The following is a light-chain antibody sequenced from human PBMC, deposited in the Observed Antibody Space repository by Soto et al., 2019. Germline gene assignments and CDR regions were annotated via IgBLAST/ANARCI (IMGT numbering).Light chain of an antibody. CDR2: EVS. CDR3: HSYAGSRTHYV. Sequence: QSALTQPASVSASPGQSITISCTGTSSDVGSYNLVSWYQQHPGKAPKLIIYEVSKRPSGVSGRFSGSESGNTASLTISGLQAEDEADYYCHSYAGSRTHYVFGTGTKLTVL. J-gene: IGLJ1*01. V-gene: IGLV2-23*02. CDR1: SSDVGSYNL.